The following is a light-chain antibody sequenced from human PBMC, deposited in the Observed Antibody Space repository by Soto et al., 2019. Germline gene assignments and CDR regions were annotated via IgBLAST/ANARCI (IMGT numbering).Light chain of an antibody. Sequence: EIVMTQSPATLSVSPGERATLSCRASQSVSSNLAWYQQKPGQAPRLLIYGASIRATGIPARFSGSGAGTQVTLPIISRQPDDAAVYYCQQYNRWPRPFGQGTKLEIK. J-gene: IGKJ2*01. CDR3: QQYNRWPRP. CDR2: GAS. V-gene: IGKV3-15*01. CDR1: QSVSSN.